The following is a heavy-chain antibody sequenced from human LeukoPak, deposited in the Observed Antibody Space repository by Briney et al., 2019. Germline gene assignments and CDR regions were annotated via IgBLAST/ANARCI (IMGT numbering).Heavy chain of an antibody. V-gene: IGHV4-39*01. CDR2: IFYSGST. D-gene: IGHD3-22*01. CDR3: ARQFYYDSGGSHY. CDR1: GGSISISSYY. Sequence: PSETLSLTCTVSGGSISISSYYRGWIRQPPGKGLEWIGSIFYSGSTYYNPSLEIRVTISVDTSKTQFSLKLSSVTAADTAVYYCARQFYYDSGGSHYWGQGTLVTVSS. J-gene: IGHJ4*02.